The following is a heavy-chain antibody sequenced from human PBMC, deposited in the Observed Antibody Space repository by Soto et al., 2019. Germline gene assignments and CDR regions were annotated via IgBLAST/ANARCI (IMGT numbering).Heavy chain of an antibody. Sequence: PGGSLRLSCAASGFTFSTYSMNWVRQAPGKGLEWVSYISSSSSTIFYTDSVKGRFTVSRDNAKNSLYLQMNSLIAEDTAVYYCAIPTYHYASSGPPAYWGQGILVTVSS. J-gene: IGHJ4*02. CDR3: AIPTYHYASSGPPAY. CDR1: GFTFSTYS. CDR2: ISSSSSTI. V-gene: IGHV3-48*01. D-gene: IGHD3-22*01.